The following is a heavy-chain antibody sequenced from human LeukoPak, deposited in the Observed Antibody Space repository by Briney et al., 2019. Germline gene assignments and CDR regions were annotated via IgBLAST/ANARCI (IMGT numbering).Heavy chain of an antibody. CDR3: ARETSTGPLRGALKFDP. CDR2: IYYSGST. J-gene: IGHJ5*02. V-gene: IGHV4-39*07. D-gene: IGHD3-10*01. Sequence: PSETLSLTCTVSGGSISSSSYYWGWIRQPPGKGLEWIGSIYYSGSTYYNPSLKSRVTISVDTSKNQFSLKLSSVTAADTAVYYCARETSTGPLRGALKFDPWGQGTLVTVSS. CDR1: GGSISSSSYY.